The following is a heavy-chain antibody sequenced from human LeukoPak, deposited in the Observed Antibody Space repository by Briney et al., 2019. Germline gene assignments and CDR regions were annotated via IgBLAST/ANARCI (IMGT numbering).Heavy chain of an antibody. J-gene: IGHJ4*02. V-gene: IGHV1-69*13. Sequence: ASVTVSCKASGYTFTSYYMHWVRQAPGQGLEWMGGIIPIFGTANYAQKFQGRVTITADESTSTAYMELSSLRSEDTAVYYCASEERAVATYWGQGTLVTVSS. D-gene: IGHD6-19*01. CDR2: IIPIFGTA. CDR3: ASEERAVATY. CDR1: GYTFTSYY.